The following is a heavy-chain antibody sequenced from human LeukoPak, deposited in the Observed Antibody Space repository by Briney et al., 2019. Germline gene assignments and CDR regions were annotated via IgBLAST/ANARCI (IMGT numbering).Heavy chain of an antibody. Sequence: GGSLRLSCAASGFTFSSNWMSWVRQAPGKGLEWVANIKQDGSVKYYVDSVKGRFTISRDNAKNSLYLQMNSLRAEDTAVYYCAREYYDSSGPYYFDYWGQGTLVTVSS. J-gene: IGHJ4*02. V-gene: IGHV3-7*01. D-gene: IGHD3-22*01. CDR2: IKQDGSVK. CDR3: AREYYDSSGPYYFDY. CDR1: GFTFSSNW.